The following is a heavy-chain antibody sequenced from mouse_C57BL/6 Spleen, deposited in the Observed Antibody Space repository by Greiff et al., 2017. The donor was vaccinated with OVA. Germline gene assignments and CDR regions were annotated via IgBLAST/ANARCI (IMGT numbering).Heavy chain of an antibody. D-gene: IGHD2-5*01. CDR2: IDPSDSYT. V-gene: IGHV1-50*01. CDR3: ARWSYSNYLVYAMDY. CDR1: GYTFTSYW. Sequence: QVQLQQPGAELVKPGASVKLSCKASGYTFTSYWMQWVNQRPGQGLEWIGEIDPSDSYTNYNQKFKGKATLTVDTSSSTAYMQLSSLTSEDSAVYYCARWSYSNYLVYAMDYWGQGTSVTVSS. J-gene: IGHJ4*01.